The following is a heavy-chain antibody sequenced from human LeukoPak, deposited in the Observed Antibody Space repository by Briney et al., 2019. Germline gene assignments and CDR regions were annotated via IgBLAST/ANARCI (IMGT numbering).Heavy chain of an antibody. V-gene: IGHV3-21*01. Sequence: GGSLRLSCAGSGFPFYNYWMHWVGQTPGEGQEGVSSISSSSSYIYYADSVKGRFTISRDNAKNSLHLQMNSLRAEDTAVYYCARFGSGYYQFDYWGQGTLVTVSS. CDR3: ARFGSGYYQFDY. CDR2: ISSSSSYI. CDR1: GFPFYNYW. D-gene: IGHD3-22*01. J-gene: IGHJ4*02.